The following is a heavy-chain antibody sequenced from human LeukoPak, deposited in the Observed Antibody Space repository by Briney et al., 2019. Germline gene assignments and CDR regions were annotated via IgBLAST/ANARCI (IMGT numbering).Heavy chain of an antibody. Sequence: ASVKVSCKASGYTFTSYGITWVRQAPGQGLEWMGWISGYTGNTYYAQKLQGRVTMTTDTSTSTAYMELRHLRSDDTAVYYCARTHCNGGSCRLPRYFDVWGRGTLVTVSS. CDR2: ISGYTGNT. CDR3: ARTHCNGGSCRLPRYFDV. CDR1: GYTFTSYG. D-gene: IGHD2-15*01. J-gene: IGHJ2*01. V-gene: IGHV1-18*01.